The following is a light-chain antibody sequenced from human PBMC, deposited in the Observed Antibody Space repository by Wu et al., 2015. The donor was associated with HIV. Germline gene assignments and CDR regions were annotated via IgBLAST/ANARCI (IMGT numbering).Light chain of an antibody. CDR1: QHIRSS. J-gene: IGKJ4*01. Sequence: AIQITQSPSSLSASTGDTVNITCQTSQHIRSSLAWYRQKPGKVPELLIYGVSNLHRGVPSRFSGSGSGTTFTLTIRCLQSEDLVTFYCQQYDTFPLTFGGGPRWTSN. CDR3: QQYDTFPLT. CDR2: GVS. V-gene: IGKV1-8*01.